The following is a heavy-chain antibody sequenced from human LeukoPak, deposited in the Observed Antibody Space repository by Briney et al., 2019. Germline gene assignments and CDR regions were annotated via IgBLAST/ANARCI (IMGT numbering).Heavy chain of an antibody. J-gene: IGHJ6*03. V-gene: IGHV4-38-2*02. Sequence: PSETLSLTCTVSGYSISSGYYWGWIRQPPGKGLEWIGSFYHSGSTYYNPSLKSRVTISVDTSKNQFSLKLSSVTAADTAVYYCARETWGRSGSIYYSYYMDVWGKGTTVTVSS. CDR3: ARETWGRSGSIYYSYYMDV. D-gene: IGHD3-3*01. CDR1: GYSISSGYY. CDR2: FYHSGST.